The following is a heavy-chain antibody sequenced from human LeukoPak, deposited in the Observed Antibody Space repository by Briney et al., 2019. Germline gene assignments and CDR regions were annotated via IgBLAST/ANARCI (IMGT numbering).Heavy chain of an antibody. CDR3: ATIYGSGTNYYYMDV. J-gene: IGHJ6*03. D-gene: IGHD3-10*01. CDR1: GYTLTELS. Sequence: ASVKVSCKVSGYTLTELSMHWVRQAPGKGLEWMGGFDPEDGETIYAQKFQGRVTMTEDTSTDTAYMELSGLRSEDTAVYYCATIYGSGTNYYYMDVWGKGTTVTVSS. V-gene: IGHV1-24*01. CDR2: FDPEDGET.